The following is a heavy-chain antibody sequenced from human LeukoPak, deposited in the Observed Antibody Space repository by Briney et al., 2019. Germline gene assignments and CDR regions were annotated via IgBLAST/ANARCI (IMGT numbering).Heavy chain of an antibody. CDR3: VRGVGVSRFNYLDP. Sequence: PGGSLRLSCAASGFTFSSFGMHWVRQAPGKGLEWVAVIWYDASNKYYADPVKGRFTISRDNSKNTLYLHMNSLRDDDTAVYYCVRGVGVSRFNYLDPWGQGTLVIVSS. CDR1: GFTFSSFG. V-gene: IGHV3-33*01. J-gene: IGHJ5*02. CDR2: IWYDASNK. D-gene: IGHD1-7*01.